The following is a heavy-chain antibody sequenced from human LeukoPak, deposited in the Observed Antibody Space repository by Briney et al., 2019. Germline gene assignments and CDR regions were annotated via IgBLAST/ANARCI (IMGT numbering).Heavy chain of an antibody. CDR1: GFTLSSYG. J-gene: IGHJ4*02. Sequence: PGGSLRLSCAASGFTLSSYGMHWVRQAPGKGLEWMAVVSDDGSNKYYEDSVRGRFTISRDNSKNTLYLQMSSLRDEDTDVYYCAKPRLRGGYLFDYWGQGTLVTVSS. CDR2: VSDDGSNK. CDR3: AKPRLRGGYLFDY. D-gene: IGHD5-12*01. V-gene: IGHV3-30*18.